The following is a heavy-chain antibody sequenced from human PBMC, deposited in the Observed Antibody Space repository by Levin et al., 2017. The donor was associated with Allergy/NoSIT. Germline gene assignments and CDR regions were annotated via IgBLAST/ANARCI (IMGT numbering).Heavy chain of an antibody. CDR1: GGSITSGGFH. Sequence: SETLSLTCTVSGGSITSGGFHWSWIRQHPGKGLEWIGYIDYSGNTYYNPSLKCRVTISLATSKNQFSLRLSSVTAADTAVYYCAKDWAAARVFDYWGQGTLVTVSS. J-gene: IGHJ4*02. CDR2: IDYSGNT. D-gene: IGHD6-6*01. V-gene: IGHV4-31*03. CDR3: AKDWAAARVFDY.